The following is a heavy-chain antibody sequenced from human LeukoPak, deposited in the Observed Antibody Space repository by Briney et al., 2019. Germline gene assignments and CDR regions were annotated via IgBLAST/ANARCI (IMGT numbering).Heavy chain of an antibody. Sequence: ASVKVSCKASGYTFTGYYMHWVRQAPGQGLEWMGWINPNSGGTNYAQKFQGRVTMTRDTSISTAYMELSRLRSDDTAVYYCARDRVAVADTWYFDLWGRGTLVTVSS. J-gene: IGHJ2*01. CDR2: INPNSGGT. D-gene: IGHD6-19*01. CDR3: ARDRVAVADTWYFDL. CDR1: GYTFTGYY. V-gene: IGHV1-2*02.